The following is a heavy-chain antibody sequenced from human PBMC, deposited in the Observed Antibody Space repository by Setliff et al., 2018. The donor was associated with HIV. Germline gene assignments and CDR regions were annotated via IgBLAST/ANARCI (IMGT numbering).Heavy chain of an antibody. J-gene: IGHJ4*02. Sequence: ASVKVSCKVSGHTLTDLSIHWVRQAPGKGLEWMGGFDPEHDKTIYAQKFQGRVTMTEDTSTDTAYMQLNSLRSEDTAVYFCASHRRVGTTVLFSYWGQGTLVTVSS. CDR2: FDPEHDKT. CDR3: ASHRRVGTTVLFSY. V-gene: IGHV1-24*01. D-gene: IGHD1-1*01. CDR1: GHTLTDLS.